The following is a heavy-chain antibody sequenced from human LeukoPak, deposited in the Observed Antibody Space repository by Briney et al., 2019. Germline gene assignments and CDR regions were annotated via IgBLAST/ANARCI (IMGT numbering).Heavy chain of an antibody. CDR1: GFTVSTNY. V-gene: IGHV3-53*01. J-gene: IGHJ4*02. CDR2: IYSGGST. Sequence: GGSLRLSCVASGFTVSTNYMSWVRQAAGKGLEWVSVIYSGGSTDYADSVKGRFTISRDNSKNTLYLQMNSLRVEDTAVCYCARDPRSYGGNSGGDFWGQGTLVTVSS. D-gene: IGHD4-23*01. CDR3: ARDPRSYGGNSGGDF.